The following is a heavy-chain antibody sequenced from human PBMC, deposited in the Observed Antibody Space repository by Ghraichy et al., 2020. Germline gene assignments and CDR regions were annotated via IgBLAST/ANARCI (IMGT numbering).Heavy chain of an antibody. J-gene: IGHJ4*02. Sequence: GSLRLSCAASGFTFSSYSMNWVRQAPGKGLEWVSSISSSSSYIYYADSVKGRFTISRDNAKNSLYLQMNSLRAEDTAVYYCARDNPYDFWSGYYPQPLDYWGQGTLVTVSS. D-gene: IGHD3-3*01. V-gene: IGHV3-21*01. CDR1: GFTFSSYS. CDR2: ISSSSSYI. CDR3: ARDNPYDFWSGYYPQPLDY.